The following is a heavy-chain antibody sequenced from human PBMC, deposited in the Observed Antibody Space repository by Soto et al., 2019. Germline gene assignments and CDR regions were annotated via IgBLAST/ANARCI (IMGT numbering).Heavy chain of an antibody. V-gene: IGHV3-23*01. J-gene: IGHJ5*02. Sequence: GGSLRLSCASSGFTFSSYAMSWVRQAPGKGLEWVSAISGSGGSTYYADSVKGRFTISRDNSKNTLYLQMNSLRAEDTAVYYCAKDAQIVVVPATAPRFDPWGQGTLVTVSS. D-gene: IGHD2-2*01. CDR1: GFTFSSYA. CDR3: AKDAQIVVVPATAPRFDP. CDR2: ISGSGGST.